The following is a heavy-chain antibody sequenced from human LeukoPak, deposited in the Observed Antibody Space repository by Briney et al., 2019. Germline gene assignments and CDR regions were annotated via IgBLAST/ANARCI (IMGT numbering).Heavy chain of an antibody. Sequence: SEPLSLPCTVSGDSISRYYGSWIRQPPGEGLEWIGYIYYSGSTNYNPSLKSRVTISVDTSQNQFSLRLSSVTAADTAVYYCARDRTGNNWFDPWGQGTLVTVSS. CDR1: GDSISRYY. V-gene: IGHV4-59*01. J-gene: IGHJ5*02. D-gene: IGHD1-1*01. CDR2: IYYSGST. CDR3: ARDRTGNNWFDP.